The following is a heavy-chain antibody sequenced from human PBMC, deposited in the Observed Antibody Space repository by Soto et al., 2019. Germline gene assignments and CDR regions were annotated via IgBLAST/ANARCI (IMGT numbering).Heavy chain of an antibody. CDR3: ARGRYCISTSCYVGWFDP. V-gene: IGHV1-69*12. CDR1: GGTFSSYA. J-gene: IGHJ5*02. D-gene: IGHD2-2*01. Sequence: QVQLVQSGAEVKKPGSSVKVSCKASGGTFSSYAISWVRQAPGQGLEWMGGIIPIFGTANYAQKFQGRVTITADESTSTAYRELSSLRSEDTAVYYCARGRYCISTSCYVGWFDPWGQGTLVTVSS. CDR2: IIPIFGTA.